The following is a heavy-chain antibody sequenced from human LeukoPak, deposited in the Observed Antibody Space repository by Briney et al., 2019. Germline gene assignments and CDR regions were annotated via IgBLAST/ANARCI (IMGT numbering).Heavy chain of an antibody. CDR2: ISSSGSTI. J-gene: IGHJ3*02. D-gene: IGHD2-21*02. Sequence: PGGSLRLSCAASGFTFSSYEMNWVRQAPGKGLEWVSYISSSGSTIYYADSVKGRFTISRDNAKNSLYLQMNSLRAEDTAVYYCARGRPPGDYCGGDCYAFDIWGQGTMVTVSS. CDR1: GFTFSSYE. V-gene: IGHV3-48*03. CDR3: ARGRPPGDYCGGDCYAFDI.